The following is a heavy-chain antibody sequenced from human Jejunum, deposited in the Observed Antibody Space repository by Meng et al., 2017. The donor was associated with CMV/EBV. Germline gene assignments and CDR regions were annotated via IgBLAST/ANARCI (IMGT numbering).Heavy chain of an antibody. J-gene: IGHJ4*02. CDR2: IDSDGNNN. CDR3: ANDIDY. Sequence: QLVVFRVDCVQLGWFLSLSCAAPGFTLPTSGIHWVRQAPGKGLQWVAFIDSDGNNNYYTYSVKARFTISRDNSKNTVFLQMDSLRPEDSAIYYCANDIDYWGRGTLVTVSS. CDR1: GFTLPTSG. V-gene: IGHV3-30*02.